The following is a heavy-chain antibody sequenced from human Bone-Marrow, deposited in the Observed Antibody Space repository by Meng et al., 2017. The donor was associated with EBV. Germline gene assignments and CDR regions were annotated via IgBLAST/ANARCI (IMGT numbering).Heavy chain of an antibody. CDR2: ISYDGSNK. Sequence: QEQLVESXXXXXQXXRXXRLSCSVSGFTFSSFGMHWVRQAPGKGLKWVAIISYDGSNKYYADSVKGRFTISRDNSKNTLYLQMNSLRPEDTAVYYCANGNFHYDTSAYYPDYWGQGTLVTVSS. V-gene: IGHV3-30*18. CDR3: ANGNFHYDTSAYYPDY. J-gene: IGHJ4*02. CDR1: GFTFSSFG. D-gene: IGHD3-22*01.